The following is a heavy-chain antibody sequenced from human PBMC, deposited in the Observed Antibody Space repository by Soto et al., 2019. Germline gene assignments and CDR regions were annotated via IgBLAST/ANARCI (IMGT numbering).Heavy chain of an antibody. CDR2: INADNGKT. V-gene: IGHV1-3*01. D-gene: IGHD2-15*01. CDR1: GYTFTTYA. CDR3: ARDRLDTDVVVAGFVP. J-gene: IGHJ5*02. Sequence: ASVKVSCKASGYTFTTYAIHWVRQAPGQSLEWMGWINADNGKTKYSQKFQDRVTITRDTSASTAYMELSSLTSEDTAVYYCARDRLDTDVVVAGFVPWGQGTLVTVSS.